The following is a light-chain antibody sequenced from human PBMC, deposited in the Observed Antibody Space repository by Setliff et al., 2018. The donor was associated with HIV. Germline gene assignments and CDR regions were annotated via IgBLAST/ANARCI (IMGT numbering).Light chain of an antibody. CDR3: CSYAGGSPPVV. CDR1: ASNIGTYNL. J-gene: IGLJ2*01. Sequence: QSALAQPASVSESPGQSTTISCTGSASNIGTYNLVSWYRQHPGKAPQLLIFEVSERPSGVSSRFSGSKSGNTASLTISGIQADDEGDYYCCSYAGGSPPVVFGGGTKVTVL. CDR2: EVS. V-gene: IGLV2-23*02.